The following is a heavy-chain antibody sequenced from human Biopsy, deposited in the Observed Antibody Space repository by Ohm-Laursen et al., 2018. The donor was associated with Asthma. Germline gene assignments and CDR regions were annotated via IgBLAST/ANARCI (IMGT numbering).Heavy chain of an antibody. D-gene: IGHD4-23*01. V-gene: IGHV3-21*04. CDR1: GFTFSSYS. CDR2: ISSSSSYI. CDR3: ARAYGGNFFSGAFDI. J-gene: IGHJ3*02. Sequence: SLRLSCAASGFTFSSYSMNWVRQAPGKGLEWVSSISSSSSYIYYADSVKGRFTISRDISKNTLSLQMNSLRAEDTAVYYCARAYGGNFFSGAFDIWGQGTMVTVSS.